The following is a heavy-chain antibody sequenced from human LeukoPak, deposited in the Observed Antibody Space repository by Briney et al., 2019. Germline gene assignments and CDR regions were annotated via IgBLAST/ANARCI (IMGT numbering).Heavy chain of an antibody. J-gene: IGHJ4*02. V-gene: IGHV3-43D*03. Sequence: GGSLRLSCAASGFTFDDYVMHWVRQVPGKGLEWVSLISWDGSSTYYADSVKGRFTISRDNSKNSLYLQMTSLRAEDTALYYCAKASGSYSVWIDYWGQGTLVTVSS. CDR1: GFTFDDYV. CDR2: ISWDGSST. CDR3: AKASGSYSVWIDY. D-gene: IGHD3-10*01.